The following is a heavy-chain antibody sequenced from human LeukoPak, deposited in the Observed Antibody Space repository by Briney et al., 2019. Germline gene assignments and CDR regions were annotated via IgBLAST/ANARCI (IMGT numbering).Heavy chain of an antibody. V-gene: IGHV3-66*01. CDR1: GFTVSSNY. Sequence: PGGSLRLSCAASGFTVSSNYMSWVRQAPGKGLEWVSVIYSGGSTYYPDSVKGRFTISRDNSKNTLYLQMNSLRAEDTAVYYCARVSSFYYYYMDVWGKGTTVTVSS. CDR3: ARVSSFYYYYMDV. J-gene: IGHJ6*03. CDR2: IYSGGST. D-gene: IGHD6-6*01.